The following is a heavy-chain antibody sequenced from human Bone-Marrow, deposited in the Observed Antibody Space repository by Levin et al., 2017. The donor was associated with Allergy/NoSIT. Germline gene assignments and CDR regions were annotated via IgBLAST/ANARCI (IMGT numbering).Heavy chain of an antibody. V-gene: IGHV1-69*02. CDR1: GGTFSSYT. CDR3: ARGSNFSVATTFDY. CDR2: IIPILGIA. J-gene: IGHJ4*02. Sequence: KISCKASGGTFSSYTISWVRQAPGQGLEWMGRIIPILGIANYAQKFQGRVTITADKSTSTAYMELSSLRSEDTAVYYCARGSNFSVATTFDYWGQGTLVTVSS. D-gene: IGHD5-24*01.